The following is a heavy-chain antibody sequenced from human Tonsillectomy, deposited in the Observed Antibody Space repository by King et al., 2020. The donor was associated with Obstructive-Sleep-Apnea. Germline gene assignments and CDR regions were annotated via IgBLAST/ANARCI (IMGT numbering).Heavy chain of an antibody. CDR2: ISYDGRNK. J-gene: IGHJ1*01. D-gene: IGHD1-14*01. Sequence: VQLVESGGGVVQPGRSLRLSCAASGFTFSSYAMHWVRQAPGKGLEWVAVISYDGRNKYYADSVKGRFTISRDNSKNTLYLQMNSLRAQDTAVYYCARAEPVLKGISEYFQHWGQGTLVTVSS. V-gene: IGHV3-30*04. CDR1: GFTFSSYA. CDR3: ARAEPVLKGISEYFQH.